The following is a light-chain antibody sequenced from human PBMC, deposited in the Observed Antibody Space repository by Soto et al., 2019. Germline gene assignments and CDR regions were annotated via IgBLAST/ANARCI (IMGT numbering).Light chain of an antibody. CDR2: GNS. V-gene: IGLV1-40*01. J-gene: IGLJ2*01. CDR3: QSSDISLRGVV. CDR1: RSNIGAGYD. Sequence: QSVLTQPPSVSGAPGQRVTISCTGSRSNIGAGYDVHWYQQLPGTAPKLLIDGNSNRPSGVPDRFSGSKSGTSASLAITGLQAEEEDDDYCQSSDISLRGVVFGGGTKLTVL.